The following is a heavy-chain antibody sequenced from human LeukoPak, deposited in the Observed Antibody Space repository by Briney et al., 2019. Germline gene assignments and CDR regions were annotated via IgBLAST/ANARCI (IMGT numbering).Heavy chain of an antibody. CDR2: IYYSGST. CDR1: GGSISSSSYY. V-gene: IGHV4-39*01. Sequence: SETLSLTCTVSGGSISSSSYYWGWIRQPPGKGLEWIGSIYYSGSTYYNPSLKSRVTISVDTSKNQFSLKLGSVTAADTAVYYCAKIGAVAGTYFQHWGQAPWSPSPQ. J-gene: IGHJ1*01. CDR3: AKIGAVAGTYFQH. D-gene: IGHD6-19*01.